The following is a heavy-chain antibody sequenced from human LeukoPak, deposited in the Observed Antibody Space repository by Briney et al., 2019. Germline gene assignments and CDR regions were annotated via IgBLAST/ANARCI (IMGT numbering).Heavy chain of an antibody. D-gene: IGHD3-10*01. J-gene: IGHJ5*02. CDR2: IIPILGIA. CDR3: ASLGHYGSGSYYSQSNWFDP. Sequence: SVKVSCKASGGTFSSYAISWVRQAPGQGLEWMGRIIPILGIANYAQKFQGRVTITADKSTSTAYMELSSLRSEDTAVYYCASLGHYGSGSYYSQSNWFDPWGQGTLVTVSS. V-gene: IGHV1-69*04. CDR1: GGTFSSYA.